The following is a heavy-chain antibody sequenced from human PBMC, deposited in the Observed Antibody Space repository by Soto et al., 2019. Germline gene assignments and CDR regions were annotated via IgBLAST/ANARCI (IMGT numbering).Heavy chain of an antibody. CDR1: GFTFSTYA. V-gene: IGHV3-30-3*01. Sequence: QVQLVESGGGVVQPGRSLRLSCAASGFTFSTYAMHWVRQAPGKGLEWVAVMSYDGSNKYYADSVEDRFTISSDNSKNTLYLQMNSLRAEDTAVYYCARDKSPYSSGWHNRHVDYLGQGTLVTVSS. CDR3: ARDKSPYSSGWHNRHVDY. CDR2: MSYDGSNK. D-gene: IGHD6-19*01. J-gene: IGHJ4*02.